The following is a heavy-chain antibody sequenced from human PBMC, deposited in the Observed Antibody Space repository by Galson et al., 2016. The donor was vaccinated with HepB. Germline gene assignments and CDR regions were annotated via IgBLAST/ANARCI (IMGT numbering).Heavy chain of an antibody. V-gene: IGHV3-21*04. CDR2: ISSSSSSI. CDR3: ACKYSTGWYAGAFDP. J-gene: IGHJ5*02. Sequence: SLRLSCAASGFTFSSYSMNWVRQAPGKGLEWVSSISSSSSSIYYAASVKGRFTISRDNAKNSLYLQMNSLTADDTAVYYCACKYSTGWYAGAFDPWGQGTLVTVSS. D-gene: IGHD6-19*01. CDR1: GFTFSSYS.